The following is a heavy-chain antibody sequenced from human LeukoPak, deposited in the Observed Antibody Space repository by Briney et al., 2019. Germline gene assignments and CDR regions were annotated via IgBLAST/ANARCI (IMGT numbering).Heavy chain of an antibody. Sequence: SETLSLTCTVSGDSITNINYYWGWIRQPPGKGLEWIGSIYYSGSTYYNPSLKSRVTISVDTSKNQFSLKLSSVTAADTAVYYCARGLGKRYYYGSGSYRPYYYYMDVWGKGTTVTVSS. D-gene: IGHD3-10*01. CDR3: ARGLGKRYYYGSGSYRPYYYYMDV. CDR1: GDSITNINYY. CDR2: IYYSGST. V-gene: IGHV4-39*07. J-gene: IGHJ6*03.